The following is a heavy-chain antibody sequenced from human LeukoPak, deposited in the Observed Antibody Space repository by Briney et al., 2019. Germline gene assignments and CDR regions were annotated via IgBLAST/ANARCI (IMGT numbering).Heavy chain of an antibody. CDR1: GFTFDSYA. J-gene: IGHJ5*02. D-gene: IGHD6-13*01. Sequence: GGSLRLSCAASGFTFDSYAMSWVRQAPGKGLEWVSAVSRFGGTTYYADSAKGRFTISRDNSNNTVYLQMNSLRVGDTDLYYCVKHVGSRWSNNRFDPWGQGTLVTVS. V-gene: IGHV3-23*01. CDR2: VSRFGGTT. CDR3: VKHVGSRWSNNRFDP.